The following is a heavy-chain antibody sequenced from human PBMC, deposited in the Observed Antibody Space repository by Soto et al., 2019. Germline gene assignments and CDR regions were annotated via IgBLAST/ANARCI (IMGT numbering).Heavy chain of an antibody. CDR2: IISKTDGETT. CDR1: GFTFSDAW. D-gene: IGHD3-10*01. J-gene: IGHJ4*02. CDR3: TTDYFIGSGTGDY. Sequence: EVQLVESGGGLVKPGGSLRLSCAASGFTFSDAWMSWVRQVPGKGLEWVGRIISKTDGETTDYATPVKGRFSISRDDSKIILYLQMNSLKTEDTGVYFCTTDYFIGSGTGDYWGPGTQVTVSS. V-gene: IGHV3-15*01.